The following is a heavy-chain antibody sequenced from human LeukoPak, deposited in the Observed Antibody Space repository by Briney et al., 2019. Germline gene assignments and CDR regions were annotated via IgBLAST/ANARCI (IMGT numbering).Heavy chain of an antibody. Sequence: HPGGSLRLSCAASGFTFSSYAMSWVRQAPGKGLEWVSAISGSGGSTYYADSVKGRFTISRDNSKNTLYLQMNSLRAEDTAVYYCAKFTSSSWYVSAPNSGFDPWGQGTLVTVSS. CDR3: AKFTSSSWYVSAPNSGFDP. CDR2: ISGSGGST. V-gene: IGHV3-23*01. D-gene: IGHD6-13*01. J-gene: IGHJ5*02. CDR1: GFTFSSYA.